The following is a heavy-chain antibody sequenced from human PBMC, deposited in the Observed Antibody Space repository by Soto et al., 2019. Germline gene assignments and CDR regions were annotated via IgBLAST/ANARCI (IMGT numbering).Heavy chain of an antibody. CDR2: ISYDGSNK. V-gene: IGHV3-30*03. CDR1: GFTFSNYG. CDR3: AGGLYVFGY. Sequence: QVQLVESGGGVVQPGRSLRLSCAASGFTFSNYGMHWARQAPGKGLEWVAGISYDGSNKYYADSVKGRFTISRDNSKNTLYLQMNSLRTEDTAVYYCAGGLYVFGYCGQGTLVTVS. J-gene: IGHJ4*02. D-gene: IGHD6-19*01.